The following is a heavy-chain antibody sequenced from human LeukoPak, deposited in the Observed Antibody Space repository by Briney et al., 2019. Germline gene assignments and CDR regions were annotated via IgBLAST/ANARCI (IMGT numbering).Heavy chain of an antibody. CDR3: SRGLHDYGDSHHYFDQ. V-gene: IGHV3-49*04. CDR1: GFTFSTYA. CDR2: IRKKGYGETT. J-gene: IGHJ4*02. Sequence: QPGGSLRLSCAASGFTFSTYAMSWVRQAPGRGLEFVSFIRKKGYGETTDYAASVRGRFTISRDDAKSTAYLQMNSLEIEDTALYYCSRGLHDYGDSHHYFDQWGRGTQVNVSS. D-gene: IGHD4-17*01.